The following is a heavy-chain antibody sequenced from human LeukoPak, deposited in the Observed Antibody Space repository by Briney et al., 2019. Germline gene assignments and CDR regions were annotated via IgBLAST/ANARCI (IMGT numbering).Heavy chain of an antibody. V-gene: IGHV3-23*01. CDR3: AKGDQPLLNGGAFDS. D-gene: IGHD2-21*02. CDR2: FNGRGGYT. Sequence: PGGSLRLSCAASGFTFSSYAMSWVRQAPGKGLVWVSSFNGRGGYTFYADSVKDRFTLSSDNSKNTLHLQMIGLRAEDTAVYYCAKGDQPLLNGGAFDSWGQGTLVTVSS. CDR1: GFTFSSYA. J-gene: IGHJ4*02.